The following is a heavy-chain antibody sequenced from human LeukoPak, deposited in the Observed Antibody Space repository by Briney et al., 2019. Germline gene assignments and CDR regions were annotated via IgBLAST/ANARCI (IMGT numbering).Heavy chain of an antibody. CDR3: ARNIGTAQQLIY. J-gene: IGHJ4*02. D-gene: IGHD6-13*01. Sequence: GGSLRLSCAASGFTFCTYWMSWVRQAPGKGLEWVANIKQDGSDQYYVDSVKGRFTISRDNAKNSLYLQMKSLRAEDTAVYYCARNIGTAQQLIYWGQGTLVTVSS. V-gene: IGHV3-7*01. CDR1: GFTFCTYW. CDR2: IKQDGSDQ.